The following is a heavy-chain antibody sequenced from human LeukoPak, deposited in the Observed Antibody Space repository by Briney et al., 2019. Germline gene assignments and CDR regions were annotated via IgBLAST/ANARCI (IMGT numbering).Heavy chain of an antibody. CDR2: SYPADSDT. CDR3: ARGVLGPYYYYYYMDV. J-gene: IGHJ6*03. CDR1: GYSFTNYW. D-gene: IGHD3-3*02. Sequence: GESLKISCKGSGYSFTNYWIGWVRQMPGKGLEWMGISYPADSDTRYSPSFQGQVTISADKSISTAYLQWSSLKASDTAMYYCARGVLGPYYYYYYMDVWGKGTTVTVSS. V-gene: IGHV5-51*01.